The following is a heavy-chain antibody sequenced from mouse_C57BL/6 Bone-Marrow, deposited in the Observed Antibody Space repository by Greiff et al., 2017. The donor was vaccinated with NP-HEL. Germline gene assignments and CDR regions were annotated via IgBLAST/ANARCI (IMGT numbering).Heavy chain of an antibody. CDR3: ARLGLFDY. CDR1: GYTFTSYW. CDR2: IDPSDSYT. V-gene: IGHV1-69*01. J-gene: IGHJ2*01. D-gene: IGHD3-1*01. Sequence: QVQLQQPGAELVMPGASVKLSCKASGYTFTSYWMHWVKQRPGQGLEWIGEIDPSDSYTNYNQKFKGKSTLTVDKSSSTAYMQLISLTSEDSAVYYCARLGLFDYWGQGTTLTVSS.